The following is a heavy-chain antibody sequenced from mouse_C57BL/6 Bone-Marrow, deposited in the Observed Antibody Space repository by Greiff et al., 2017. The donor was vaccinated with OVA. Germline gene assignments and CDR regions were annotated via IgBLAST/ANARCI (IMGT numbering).Heavy chain of an antibody. V-gene: IGHV1-7*01. CDR1: GYTFTSYW. J-gene: IGHJ3*01. CDR3: SRSGCALFAY. D-gene: IGHD3-1*01. CDR2: INPSSGYT. Sequence: QVQLQQSGAELAKPGASVKLSCKASGYTFTSYWMHWVKQRPGQGLEWIGYINPSSGYTKYNQKIKDKATLTAEKSSSTAYMQLSSLTYEDSSFYSCSRSGCALFAYWGQGTLVTVSA.